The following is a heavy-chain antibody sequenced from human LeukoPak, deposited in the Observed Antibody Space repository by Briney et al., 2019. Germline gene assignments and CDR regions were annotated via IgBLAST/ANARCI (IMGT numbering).Heavy chain of an antibody. D-gene: IGHD5-12*01. CDR2: ISSSSSYI. V-gene: IGHV3-21*01. J-gene: IGHJ4*02. CDR1: EFTFSTYY. CDR3: ARGVVATIAFDY. Sequence: GGSLRLSCTASEFTFSTYYMAWVRQAPGKGLEWVSSISSSSSYIYYADSVKGRFTISRDNAKNSLYLQMNSLRAEGTAVYYCARGVVATIAFDYWGQGTLVTVSS.